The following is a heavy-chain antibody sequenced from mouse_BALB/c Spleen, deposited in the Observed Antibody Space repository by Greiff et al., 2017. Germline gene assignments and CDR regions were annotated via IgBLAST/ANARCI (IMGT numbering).Heavy chain of an antibody. CDR3: ARSLPLITRAMDY. CDR2: INPSTGNT. J-gene: IGHJ4*01. V-gene: IGHV1-7*01. CDR1: GYTFTSYW. D-gene: IGHD1-1*01. Sequence: QVQLKESGAELAKPGASVKMSCKASGYTFTSYWMHWVKQRPGQGLEWIGYINPSTGNTEYNQKFKDKATLTADKSSSTAYMQLSSLTSEDSAVYYCARSLPLITRAMDYWGQGTSVTVSS.